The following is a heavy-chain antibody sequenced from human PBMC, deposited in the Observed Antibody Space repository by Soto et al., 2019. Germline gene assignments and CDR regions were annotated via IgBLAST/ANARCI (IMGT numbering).Heavy chain of an antibody. V-gene: IGHV4-59*01. Sequence: SETLSLTCTVSGGSISSYYWSWIRQPPGKGLEWIGYIYYSGSTNYNPSLKSRVTISVDTSKNQFSLKLSSVTAADTAVYYCARKIGDYYYWFDPWGQGTLVTVSS. D-gene: IGHD2-21*02. J-gene: IGHJ5*02. CDR2: IYYSGST. CDR1: GGSISSYY. CDR3: ARKIGDYYYWFDP.